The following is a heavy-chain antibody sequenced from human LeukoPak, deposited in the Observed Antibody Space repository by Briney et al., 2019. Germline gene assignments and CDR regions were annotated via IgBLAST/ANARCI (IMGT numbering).Heavy chain of an antibody. CDR2: VYYTGIT. CDR1: GVSINTYF. V-gene: IGHV4-59*01. D-gene: IGHD1/OR15-1a*01. J-gene: IGHJ4*02. CDR3: ASQLGGTTFH. Sequence: SETLSLTCTVSGVSINTYFWSWIRQPPGKGLEWIGYVYYTGITNYNPSLKSRVSISLDTSKNQFSLRLNSVTAAETAVYYCASQLGGTTFHWGQGTVVTVSS.